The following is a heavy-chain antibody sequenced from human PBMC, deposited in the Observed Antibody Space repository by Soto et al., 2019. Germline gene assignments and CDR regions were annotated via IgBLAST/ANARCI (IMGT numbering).Heavy chain of an antibody. CDR1: GGSISSGGYY. CDR3: ARGWQRAAAALHFDY. V-gene: IGHV4-31*03. CDR2: IYYSGST. J-gene: IGHJ4*02. D-gene: IGHD6-13*01. Sequence: QVQLQESGPGRVKPSQTLSLTCTVSGGSISSGGYYWSWIRQHPGKGLEWIGYIYYSGSTYYNPSLKSRVTISVDTSKNQFSLKLSSVTAADTAVYYCARGWQRAAAALHFDYWGQGTLVTVSS.